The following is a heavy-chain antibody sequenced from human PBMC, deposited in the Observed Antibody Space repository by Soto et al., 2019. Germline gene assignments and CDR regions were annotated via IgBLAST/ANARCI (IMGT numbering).Heavy chain of an antibody. V-gene: IGHV3-23*01. Sequence: HPGGSLRLSCAASGFTFSSYAMSWVRQAPGKGLEWVSAISGSGGSTYYADSVKGRFTISRDNSKNTLYLQMNSLRAEDTAVYYSANRDQSVQWLAPILGMDVWGQGTTVTVSS. CDR1: GFTFSSYA. CDR2: ISGSGGST. D-gene: IGHD6-19*01. CDR3: ANRDQSVQWLAPILGMDV. J-gene: IGHJ6*02.